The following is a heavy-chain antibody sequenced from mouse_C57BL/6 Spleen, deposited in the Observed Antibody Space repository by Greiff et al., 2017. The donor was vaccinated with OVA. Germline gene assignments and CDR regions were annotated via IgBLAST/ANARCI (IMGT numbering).Heavy chain of an antibody. CDR1: GFTSSDYY. V-gene: IGHV5-16*01. CDR3: AIDGNGYYDYYAMDY. D-gene: IGHD2-3*01. J-gene: IGHJ4*01. CDR2: INYDGSST. Sequence: EVKLVESEGGLVQPGSSMKLSCTASGFTSSDYYMAWVRQVPEKGLEWVANINYDGSSTYYLDSLKSRFIISRDNAKNILYLQMSRLKSEDTATYYCAIDGNGYYDYYAMDYWGQGTSVTVSS.